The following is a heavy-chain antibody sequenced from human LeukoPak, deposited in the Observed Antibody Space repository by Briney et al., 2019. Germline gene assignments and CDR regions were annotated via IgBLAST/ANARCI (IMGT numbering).Heavy chain of an antibody. CDR3: ARDVGRYFDY. Sequence: GGTLRLSCAASGFTFSSYSMNWVRRAPGKGLEWVSYISSSSSTIYYADSVKGRFTISRDNAKNSLYLQMKSLRDEDTAVYYCARDVGRYFDYWGQGTLVTVSS. J-gene: IGHJ4*02. D-gene: IGHD3-10*01. CDR2: ISSSSSTI. CDR1: GFTFSSYS. V-gene: IGHV3-48*02.